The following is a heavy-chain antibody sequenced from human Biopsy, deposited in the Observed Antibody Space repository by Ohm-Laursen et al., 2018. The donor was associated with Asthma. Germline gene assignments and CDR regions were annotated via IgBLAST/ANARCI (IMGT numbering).Heavy chain of an antibody. J-gene: IGHJ6*02. CDR2: ISYDGREK. V-gene: IGHV3-30*18. CDR1: GFAFGNYA. CDR3: AKDRFDGSVTSHYYYYGIDV. D-gene: IGHD3-10*01. Sequence: SLRLSCSAAGFAFGNYAMYWVRQAPGKGPEWVALISYDGREKGYVDSVKGRFTISRDNFRNTLYVEMSSLRPEDSATYYCAKDRFDGSVTSHYYYYGIDVWGQGTAVTVSS.